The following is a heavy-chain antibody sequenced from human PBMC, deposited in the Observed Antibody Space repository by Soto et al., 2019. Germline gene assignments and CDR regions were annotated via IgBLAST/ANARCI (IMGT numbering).Heavy chain of an antibody. J-gene: IGHJ6*02. Sequence: QVQLQESGPGLVKPSGTLSLTCAVSGGSISSSNWWSWVRQPPRKGLEWIGEIYHSGSTNYNPSLTTRDTNSLVKIKNQFSLKLSSVTAADTAVYYCARVGGGYYYGMAVWGQGTTVTVSS. V-gene: IGHV4-4*02. CDR2: IYHSGST. CDR1: GGSISSSNW. D-gene: IGHD3-16*01. CDR3: ARVGGGYYYGMAV.